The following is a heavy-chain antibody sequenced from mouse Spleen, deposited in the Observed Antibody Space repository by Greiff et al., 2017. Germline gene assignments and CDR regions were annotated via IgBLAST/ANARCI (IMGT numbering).Heavy chain of an antibody. CDR3: ARGNYRSYYFDY. V-gene: IGHV1-80*01. CDR1: GYAFSSYW. J-gene: IGHJ2*01. CDR2: IYPGDGDT. D-gene: IGHD2-14*01. Sequence: VKLVESGAELVRPGSSVKISCKASGYAFSSYWMNWVKQRPGQGLEWIGQIYPGDGDTNYNGKFKGKATLTADKSSSTAYMQLSSLTSEDSAVYFCARGNYRSYYFDYWGQGTTLTVSS.